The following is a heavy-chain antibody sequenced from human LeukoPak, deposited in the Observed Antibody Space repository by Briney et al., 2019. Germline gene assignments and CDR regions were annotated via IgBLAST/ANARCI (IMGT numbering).Heavy chain of an antibody. D-gene: IGHD6-13*01. J-gene: IGHJ6*03. Sequence: GGSLRLSCAASGFTFSSYSMNWVRQAPGKGLEWVSYISSSSSTIYYADSVKGRFTISRDNAKNSLYLQMNSLRAEDTAVYYCARAENGYSSSWSYNYYYYMDVWGKGTTVTVSS. CDR1: GFTFSSYS. CDR2: ISSSSSTI. CDR3: ARAENGYSSSWSYNYYYYMDV. V-gene: IGHV3-48*01.